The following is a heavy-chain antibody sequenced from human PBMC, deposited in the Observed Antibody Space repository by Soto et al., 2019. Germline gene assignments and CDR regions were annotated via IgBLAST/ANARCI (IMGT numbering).Heavy chain of an antibody. CDR3: ARHGITNFGAPCYYCYGMDV. V-gene: IGHV4-39*01. Sequence: SETLSLTCTVSGGSISSSSYYWGWIRQPPGKGLEWIGSIYYSGSTYYNPSLKSRVTISVDTSKNQFSLKLSSVTAADTAVYYCARHGITNFGAPCYYCYGMDVWGQGTTVTVSS. D-gene: IGHD3-3*01. CDR2: IYYSGST. CDR1: GGSISSSSYY. J-gene: IGHJ6*02.